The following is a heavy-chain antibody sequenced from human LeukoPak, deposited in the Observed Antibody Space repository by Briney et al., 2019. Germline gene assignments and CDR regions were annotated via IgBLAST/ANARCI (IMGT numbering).Heavy chain of an antibody. D-gene: IGHD5-18*01. Sequence: PSETLSLTCTVSGGSVSSGSYYWSWIRQPPGKGLEWIGYIYYSGSTNFNPSLKSRVTMSVDTSKNQFSLRLSSVTAADTAVYYCARGYSYGYNAFDIWGQGTMVTVSS. V-gene: IGHV4-61*01. CDR2: IYYSGST. J-gene: IGHJ3*02. CDR1: GGSVSSGSYY. CDR3: ARGYSYGYNAFDI.